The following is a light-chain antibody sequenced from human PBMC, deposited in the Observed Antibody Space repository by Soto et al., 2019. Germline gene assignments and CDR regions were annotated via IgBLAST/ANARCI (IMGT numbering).Light chain of an antibody. CDR1: QTITNF. Sequence: DLPMTQSPSSLSASVGDRVTITCRASQTITNFLNWYQQKPGKAPKVLIYAASSLQSGVPARFSGSGSGTDFTLTISSLQPEDFATYYCQQSHSTPLTFGGGTKVEIK. J-gene: IGKJ4*01. CDR2: AAS. CDR3: QQSHSTPLT. V-gene: IGKV1-39*01.